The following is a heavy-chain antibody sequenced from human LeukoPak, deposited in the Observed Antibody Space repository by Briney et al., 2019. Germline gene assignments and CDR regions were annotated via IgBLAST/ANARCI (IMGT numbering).Heavy chain of an antibody. V-gene: IGHV1-46*01. CDR3: ARVPIIIAAAGQPFDY. CDR2: INPSGGST. CDR1: GGTFSSYA. J-gene: IGHJ4*02. D-gene: IGHD6-13*01. Sequence: ASVKVSCKASGGTFSSYAISWVRQAPGQGLEWMGIINPSGGSTSYAQKFQGRVTMTRDTSTSTVYMELSSLRSEDTAVYYCARVPIIIAAAGQPFDYWGQGTLVTVSS.